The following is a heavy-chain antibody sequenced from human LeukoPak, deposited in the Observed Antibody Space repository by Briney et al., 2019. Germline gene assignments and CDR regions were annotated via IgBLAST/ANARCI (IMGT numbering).Heavy chain of an antibody. D-gene: IGHD5-18*01. Sequence: SETLSLTCTVSGGSISSYYWSWIRQPPGKGLEWIGYIYYSGSTNYNPSLKSRVTISVDTSKNQFSLKLSSVTAADTAVYYCAKIVIQPVEGWFDPWGQGTLVTVSS. CDR1: GGSISSYY. V-gene: IGHV4-59*08. J-gene: IGHJ5*02. CDR3: AKIVIQPVEGWFDP. CDR2: IYYSGST.